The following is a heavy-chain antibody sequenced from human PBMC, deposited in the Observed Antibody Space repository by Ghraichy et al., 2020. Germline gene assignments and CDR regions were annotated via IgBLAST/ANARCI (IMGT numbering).Heavy chain of an antibody. Sequence: GGSLRLSCSASGFMFSRYGMHRVRQAPGKSLEWVALIWFDGSKKYYADSVKGRFTISRDNSKNTLYLQMDSLRGEDTAVYYCARDSLVQYDYWGQGTLVTVSS. CDR2: IWFDGSKK. CDR1: GFMFSRYG. V-gene: IGHV3-33*01. CDR3: ARDSLVQYDY. J-gene: IGHJ4*02. D-gene: IGHD2-8*02.